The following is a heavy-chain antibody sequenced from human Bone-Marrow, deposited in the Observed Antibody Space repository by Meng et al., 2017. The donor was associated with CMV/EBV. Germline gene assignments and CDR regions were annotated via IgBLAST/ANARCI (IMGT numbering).Heavy chain of an antibody. CDR2: IRSKANSYAT. Sequence: GESLKISCAASGFTFSGSAMHWVRQASGKGLEWVGRIRSKANSYATAYAASVKGRFTISRDNSKNTLYLQMNSLRAEDTAVYYCARSYYYGMDVWGQRTTVTVSS. CDR1: GFTFSGSA. J-gene: IGHJ6*02. CDR3: ARSYYYGMDV. V-gene: IGHV3-73*01.